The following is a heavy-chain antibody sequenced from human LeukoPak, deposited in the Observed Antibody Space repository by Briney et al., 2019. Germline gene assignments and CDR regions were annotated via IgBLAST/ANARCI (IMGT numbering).Heavy chain of an antibody. CDR1: GYTFTGYY. V-gene: IGHV1-2*02. D-gene: IGHD1-14*01. CDR3: ARSENPPYYYYYYYMDV. Sequence: ASVKVSCRASGYTFTGYYMHWVRQAPGQGLEWMGWINPNSGGTNYAQKFQGRVTMTRDTSISTAYMDLSRLRSDDTAVYYCARSENPPYYYYYYYMDVWGKGTTVTVSS. J-gene: IGHJ6*03. CDR2: INPNSGGT.